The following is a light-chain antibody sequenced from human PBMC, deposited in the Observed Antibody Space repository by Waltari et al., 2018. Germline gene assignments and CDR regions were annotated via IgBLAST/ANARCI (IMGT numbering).Light chain of an antibody. Sequence: EIVMTQSPATLSMSPGERAILSCRASQSVGSNLAWYQQKPGQAPRLLIYGASTRATGIPARFSGSGSGTEFSLIINGLQPEDFATYYCQQTFSLETFGQGTKVEIK. CDR3: QQTFSLET. CDR2: GAS. J-gene: IGKJ1*01. CDR1: QSVGSN. V-gene: IGKV3-15*01.